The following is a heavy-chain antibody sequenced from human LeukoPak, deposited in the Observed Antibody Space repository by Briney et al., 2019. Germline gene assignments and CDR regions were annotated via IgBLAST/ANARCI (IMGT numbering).Heavy chain of an antibody. D-gene: IGHD3-22*01. CDR2: IFGSGGSA. J-gene: IGHJ4*02. Sequence: PGGSLRLSCTASGFTFNNYAMYWVRQAPREGLEWVAGIFGSGGSAHYADSVKGRFTISRDNSKNTVYLQMDSLRGEDTAVYYCTKTTTGYSSGQYPGWPADHWGQGALVTVSS. CDR1: GFTFNNYA. V-gene: IGHV3-23*01. CDR3: TKTTTGYSSGQYPGWPADH.